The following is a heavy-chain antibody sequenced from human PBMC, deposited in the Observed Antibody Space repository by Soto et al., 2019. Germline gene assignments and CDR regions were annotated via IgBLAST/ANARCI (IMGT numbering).Heavy chain of an antibody. CDR1: GFTVSNNY. V-gene: IGHV3-53*01. CDR2: IYSGGYT. J-gene: IGHJ4*02. CDR3: ARQPGGGGY. D-gene: IGHD3-10*01. Sequence: EVQLVESGGGLIQPGGSLRLSCAVSGFTVSNNYMSWVRQAPGKGLEGVSVIYSGGYTAYGDSVKGRFTISRDNSKNTLNPKNKTPSDGAPAVYYGARQPGGGGYWGQGTLVTVSS.